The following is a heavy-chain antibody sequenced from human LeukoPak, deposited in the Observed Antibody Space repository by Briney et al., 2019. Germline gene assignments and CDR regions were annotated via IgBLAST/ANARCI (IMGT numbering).Heavy chain of an antibody. D-gene: IGHD4-17*01. CDR2: IYHSGST. CDR3: ARGSWGTVTTFYFDY. Sequence: PSETLSLTCTVSGYSISSGYYWGWIRQPPGKGLELIGSIYHSGSTYYNPSLKSRVTISVDTSKNQFSLKLSSVTAADTAVYYCARGSWGTVTTFYFDYWGQGTLVTVSS. J-gene: IGHJ4*02. CDR1: GYSISSGYY. V-gene: IGHV4-38-2*02.